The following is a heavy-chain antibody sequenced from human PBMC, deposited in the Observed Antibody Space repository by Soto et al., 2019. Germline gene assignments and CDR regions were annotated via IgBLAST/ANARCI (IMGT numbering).Heavy chain of an antibody. D-gene: IGHD1-1*01. J-gene: IGHJ4*02. Sequence: QVQLVQSEAEVQKPGSAVKVSCKTSVGTFSSSAFSWVRQAPGQGLEWMGRIIPILGTSNYAPKFQGRVTITADESTRTAYMNLSSRRSEDTAVYYCARNGAKRVMAGADNVDFSGQATWVTVSS. CDR1: VGTFSSSA. CDR3: ARNGAKRVMAGADNVDF. V-gene: IGHV1-69*18. CDR2: IIPILGTS.